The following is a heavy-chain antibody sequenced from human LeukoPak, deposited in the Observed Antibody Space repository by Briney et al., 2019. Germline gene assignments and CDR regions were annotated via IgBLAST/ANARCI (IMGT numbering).Heavy chain of an antibody. CDR2: ISYSGNT. CDR1: GGSIISSDYH. D-gene: IGHD2-15*01. CDR3: ARHCCSAPSKRVFDI. J-gene: IGHJ3*02. Sequence: SETLSLTCTVSGGSIISSDYHWGWVRQPPGKGLEWIGTISYSGNTDYNPSLRSRVTISVDASNNQFSLRLGSVTAADTAIYHCARHCCSAPSKRVFDIWGQGTMVTVSS. V-gene: IGHV4-39*01.